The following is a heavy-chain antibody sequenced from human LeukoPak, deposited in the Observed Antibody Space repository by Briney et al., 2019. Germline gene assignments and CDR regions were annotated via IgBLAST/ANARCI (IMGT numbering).Heavy chain of an antibody. CDR1: GFTFTIYD. D-gene: IGHD3-10*01. J-gene: IGHJ5*02. Sequence: GASVKVSCTASGFTFTIYDINWVRQASGQGLEWMGWMNPNNGNTGYAQKFQGRVTMTRDTSISTAYMELRGLRSEDTAVYYCVRDGEGVAISVNYWFDPWGQGTLVTVSS. CDR2: MNPNNGNT. V-gene: IGHV1-8*01. CDR3: VRDGEGVAISVNYWFDP.